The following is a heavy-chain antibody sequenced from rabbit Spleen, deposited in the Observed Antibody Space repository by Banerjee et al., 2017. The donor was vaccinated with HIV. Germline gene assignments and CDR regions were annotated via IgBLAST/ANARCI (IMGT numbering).Heavy chain of an antibody. V-gene: IGHV1S45*01. CDR3: ARSGYVGGDYTWDL. CDR1: GFSFSSNW. Sequence: LEESGGGLVKPGGTLTLTCTVSGFSFSSNWICWVRQAPGKGLEWIACIDTSDGDTDYANWPKGRFTISKASSTTVTLQLTSLTAADTATYFCARSGYVGGDYTWDLWGPGTLVTVS. J-gene: IGHJ6*01. CDR2: IDTSDGDT. D-gene: IGHD1-1*01.